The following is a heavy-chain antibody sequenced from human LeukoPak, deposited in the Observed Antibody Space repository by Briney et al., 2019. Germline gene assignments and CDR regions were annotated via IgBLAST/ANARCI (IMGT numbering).Heavy chain of an antibody. Sequence: SETLSLTCSVSGSSISSSSDYWGWIRQPPGKGLEWIGSIYYSGRTYYNLSLKSRVTMSVDTSKNQFSLKLSSVTAADTAVYYCAICRNFYSDSSDCCNYFDYWGQGTLVTVSS. J-gene: IGHJ4*02. V-gene: IGHV4-39*01. CDR3: AICRNFYSDSSDCCNYFDY. CDR2: IYYSGRT. D-gene: IGHD3-22*01. CDR1: GSSISSSSDY.